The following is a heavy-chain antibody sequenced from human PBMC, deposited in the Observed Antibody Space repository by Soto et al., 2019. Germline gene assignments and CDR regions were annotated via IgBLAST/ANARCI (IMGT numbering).Heavy chain of an antibody. CDR2: IFYSGTT. V-gene: IGHV4-39*07. CDR1: GGSISSSSYY. D-gene: IGHD2-15*01. J-gene: IGHJ4*02. CDR3: ARIPRRYCSGGSCCSARNFDC. Sequence: SETLSLTCTVSGGSISSSSYYWGWIRQPPGKGLEWIGSIFYSGTTYYNPSLKSRVTMSVDTSKNQFSLKLSSVTAADTAVYYCARIPRRYCSGGSCCSARNFDCWGQGTLVTVS.